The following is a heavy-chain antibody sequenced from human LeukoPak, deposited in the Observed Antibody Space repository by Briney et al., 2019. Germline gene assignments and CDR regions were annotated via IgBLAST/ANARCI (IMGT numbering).Heavy chain of an antibody. CDR2: INHSGST. Sequence: SETLSLTCAVYGGSFSGYYWSWIRQPPGKGLEWIGEINHSGSTNYNPSLKSRVTISVDTSKNQFSLKLCSVTAADTAVYYCARLYSSGWYNDAFDIWGQGTMVTVSS. V-gene: IGHV4-34*01. CDR1: GGSFSGYY. CDR3: ARLYSSGWYNDAFDI. J-gene: IGHJ3*02. D-gene: IGHD6-19*01.